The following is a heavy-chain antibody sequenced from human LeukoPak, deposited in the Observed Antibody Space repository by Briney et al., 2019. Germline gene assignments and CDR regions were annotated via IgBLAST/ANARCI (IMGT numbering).Heavy chain of an antibody. CDR3: ARGAVRGVIAGNWFDP. J-gene: IGHJ5*02. Sequence: ASVKVSCKASGYTFTGYYMHWVRQAPGQGLEWMGIINPSGGSTSYAQKFQGRVTMTRDTSTSTVYMELSSLRSEDTAVYYCARGAVRGVIAGNWFDPWGQGTLVTVSS. D-gene: IGHD3-10*01. V-gene: IGHV1-46*01. CDR2: INPSGGST. CDR1: GYTFTGYY.